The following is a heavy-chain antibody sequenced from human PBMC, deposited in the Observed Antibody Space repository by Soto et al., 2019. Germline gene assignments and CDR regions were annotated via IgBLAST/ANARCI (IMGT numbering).Heavy chain of an antibody. CDR3: ATDTGYSSSWYIDYYYGMDV. CDR2: VDGSGSDT. Sequence: GGSLRLACAASGCTLSSHAIGWLRQAPGTGPEWVAFVDGSGSDTSYADSVKGRFTISRDNSDNSLYLHMNSLRAEDTAVYYCATDTGYSSSWYIDYYYGMDVWGQGTTVTVSS. D-gene: IGHD6-13*01. CDR1: GCTLSSHA. J-gene: IGHJ6*02. V-gene: IGHV3-23*01.